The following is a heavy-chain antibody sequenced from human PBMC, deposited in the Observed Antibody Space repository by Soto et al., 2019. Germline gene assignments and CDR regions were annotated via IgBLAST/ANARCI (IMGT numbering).Heavy chain of an antibody. CDR1: GYSFTDHY. V-gene: IGHV1-2*02. CDR2: INPVHGGT. Sequence: QVQLVQSGAEVKEPGAPVKVSCNASGYSFTDHYMYWVRQAPGQGLEWMGWINPVHGGTKYAKKFQGRVTRTRDTSITTAYMELRSLRSDDTAVYYCARDGGLIQRYFYSYNGMDVWGQGTTVTVSS. J-gene: IGHJ6*02. D-gene: IGHD3-16*01. CDR3: ARDGGLIQRYFYSYNGMDV.